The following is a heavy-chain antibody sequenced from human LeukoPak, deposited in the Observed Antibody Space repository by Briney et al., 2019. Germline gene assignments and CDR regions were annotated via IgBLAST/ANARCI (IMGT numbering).Heavy chain of an antibody. V-gene: IGHV4-39*02. Sequence: PSETLSLTCTVPGGSISSSSYYWGWIRQPPGKGLEWIGSIYYSGSTYYNPSLKSRVTISVDTSKNQFSLKLSSVTAADTAVYYCARDRGGYTYSHDYWGQGTLVTVSS. CDR3: ARDRGGYTYSHDY. J-gene: IGHJ4*02. CDR2: IYYSGST. D-gene: IGHD5-18*01. CDR1: GGSISSSSYY.